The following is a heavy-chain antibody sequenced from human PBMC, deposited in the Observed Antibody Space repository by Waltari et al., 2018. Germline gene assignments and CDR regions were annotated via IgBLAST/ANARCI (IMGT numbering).Heavy chain of an antibody. CDR3: ARAPYCSGGSCYFWYFDL. D-gene: IGHD2-15*01. CDR2: IYYSGST. CDR1: GGSISSSSYY. V-gene: IGHV4-39*07. Sequence: QLQLQESGPGLVKPSETLSLTCTVSGGSISSSSYYWGWIRQPPGKGLEWIGSIYYSGSTYYNPSLKSRVTISVDTSKNQFSPKLSSVTAADTAVYYCARAPYCSGGSCYFWYFDLWGRGTLVTVSS. J-gene: IGHJ2*01.